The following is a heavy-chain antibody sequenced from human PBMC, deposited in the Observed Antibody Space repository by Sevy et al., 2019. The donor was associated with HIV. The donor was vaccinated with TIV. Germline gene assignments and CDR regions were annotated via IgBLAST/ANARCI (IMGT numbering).Heavy chain of an antibody. V-gene: IGHV3-30*02. CDR3: AKEETYYYDSSGYYPYYGMDV. J-gene: IGHJ6*02. Sequence: GGSLRLSCAASGFTFSSYGMHWVRQAPGKGLEWVAFIRYDGSNKYYADSVKGRFTISRDNSKNTLYLQMNSLRAEDMAVYYCAKEETYYYDSSGYYPYYGMDVWGQGTTVTVSS. D-gene: IGHD3-22*01. CDR1: GFTFSSYG. CDR2: IRYDGSNK.